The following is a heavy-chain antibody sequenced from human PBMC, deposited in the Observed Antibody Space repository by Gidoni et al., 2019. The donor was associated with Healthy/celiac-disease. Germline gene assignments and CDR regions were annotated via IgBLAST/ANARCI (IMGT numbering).Heavy chain of an antibody. CDR2: IRYDGSNK. D-gene: IGHD3-10*01. Sequence: QVQLVESGGGVVQPGGSLRLSCAASGFTFSSYGMHWVRQAPGKGLEWVAFIRYDGSNKYYADSVKGRFTISRDNSKNTLYLQMNSLRTEDTAVYYCAKGYYGSGTPLPFNWGQGTLVTVSS. J-gene: IGHJ4*02. CDR3: AKGYYGSGTPLPFN. V-gene: IGHV3-30*02. CDR1: GFTFSSYG.